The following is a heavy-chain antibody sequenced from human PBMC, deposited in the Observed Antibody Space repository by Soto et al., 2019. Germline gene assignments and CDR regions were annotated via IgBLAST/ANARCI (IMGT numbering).Heavy chain of an antibody. D-gene: IGHD3-22*01. CDR3: ARARVHYYDSSGYPY. Sequence: ASVKVSCKASGGTFSSYAISWVRQAPGQGLEWMGGIIPIFGTANYAQKFQGRVTITADESTSTAYMELSSLRSEDTAVYYCARARVHYYDSSGYPYWGQGPLLTVSS. J-gene: IGHJ4*02. CDR2: IIPIFGTA. V-gene: IGHV1-69*13. CDR1: GGTFSSYA.